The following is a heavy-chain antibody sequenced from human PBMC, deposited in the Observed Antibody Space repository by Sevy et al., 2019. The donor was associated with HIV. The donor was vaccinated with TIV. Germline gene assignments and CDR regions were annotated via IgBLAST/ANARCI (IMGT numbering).Heavy chain of an antibody. Sequence: GESLKISCAASGFTFSNYGMHWVRQAPGKGLEWVAVIWNDGSNIYYADSVKGRFTISRDNSKNTLYLQMNSLRVEDTAVYFCARGGDFNDRSAKRDFDYWGQGTLVTVSS. V-gene: IGHV3-33*01. D-gene: IGHD3-22*01. CDR3: ARGGDFNDRSAKRDFDY. CDR1: GFTFSNYG. J-gene: IGHJ4*02. CDR2: IWNDGSNI.